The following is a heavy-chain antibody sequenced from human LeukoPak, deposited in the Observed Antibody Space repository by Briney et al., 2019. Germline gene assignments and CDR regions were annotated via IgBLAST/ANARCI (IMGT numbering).Heavy chain of an antibody. CDR3: ARLPGIVATIERYFDY. CDR1: GGSISSYY. J-gene: IGHJ4*02. Sequence: SETLSLTCTVSGGSISSYYWSWIRQPPEKGLEWIGYTHYSGSTKYNPSLKSRLTMSLDTSKNQFSLRLSSVTAADTAMYYCARLPGIVATIERYFDYWGQGTLVTVSS. V-gene: IGHV4-59*01. CDR2: THYSGST. D-gene: IGHD5-12*01.